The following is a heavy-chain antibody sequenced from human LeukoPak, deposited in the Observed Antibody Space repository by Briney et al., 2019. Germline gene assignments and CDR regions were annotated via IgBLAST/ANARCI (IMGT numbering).Heavy chain of an antibody. Sequence: PGGSLRLSCVVSGFTFDDYSMHWVRQAPGKGLEWVSLISWDGGSTYCADSVKGRFTISRDNNKNSLYLQMNSLRAEDTALYYCTKDAAPYYYYYMDVWGKGTTVTVSS. V-gene: IGHV3-43*01. CDR2: ISWDGGST. CDR1: GFTFDDYS. J-gene: IGHJ6*03. D-gene: IGHD6-25*01. CDR3: TKDAAPYYYYYMDV.